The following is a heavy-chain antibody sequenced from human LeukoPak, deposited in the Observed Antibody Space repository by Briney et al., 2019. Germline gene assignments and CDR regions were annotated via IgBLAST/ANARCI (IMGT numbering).Heavy chain of an antibody. J-gene: IGHJ4*02. Sequence: SETLSLTCTVSGGSISSDYWSWIRQPPGKGLEWIGYIYHSGSTNYNPSLKSRVTISVGTSKNQFSLKLSSVTAADTAVCYCARVIAREYFDCWGQGTLVTVSS. CDR3: ARVIAREYFDC. V-gene: IGHV4-59*08. CDR1: GGSISSDY. CDR2: IYHSGST. D-gene: IGHD2-21*01.